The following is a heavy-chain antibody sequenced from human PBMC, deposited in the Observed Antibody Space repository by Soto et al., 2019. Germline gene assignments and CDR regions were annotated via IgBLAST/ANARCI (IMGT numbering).Heavy chain of an antibody. CDR3: GRGGTTGGGRA. J-gene: IGHJ4*02. D-gene: IGHD2-8*02. CDR1: VFTFSSYA. Sequence: GGYLRLSCSASVFTFSSYAMSWVRQAPGKGLEWVSAISGSGGSTYYADSVKGRFTISRDNSGRTLFLQMNDLRGDDTGICYCGRGGTTGGGRAWGLGPLVT. V-gene: IGHV3-23*01. CDR2: ISGSGGST.